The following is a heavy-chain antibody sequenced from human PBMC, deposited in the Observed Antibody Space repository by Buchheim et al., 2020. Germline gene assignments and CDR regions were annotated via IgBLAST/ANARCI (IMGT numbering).Heavy chain of an antibody. D-gene: IGHD3-22*01. Sequence: EVQLVESGGGLVQPGGSLRLSCAASGFTFSDHYMDWVRQAPGKGLEWVGRTRNKANYYSTQYAASVKGRFTISRDDSMNSVFLQMNSLKSEDTGVYYCARGYYDSSGAQGMEYWGQGAL. J-gene: IGHJ4*02. CDR3: ARGYYDSSGAQGMEY. V-gene: IGHV3-72*01. CDR2: TRNKANYYST. CDR1: GFTFSDHY.